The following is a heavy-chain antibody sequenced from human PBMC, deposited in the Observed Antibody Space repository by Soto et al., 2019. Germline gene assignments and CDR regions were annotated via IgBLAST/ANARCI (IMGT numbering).Heavy chain of an antibody. J-gene: IGHJ4*02. CDR1: GFTVSSNY. D-gene: IGHD6-19*01. Sequence: GGSLRLSCAASGFTVSSNYMSWVRQAPGKGLEWVSVIYSGDSTYYADSVKGRFTISRDNSKNTLYLQMNSLRAEDTAVYYCARDGQWLEIDYWGQGTLVTVSS. CDR3: ARDGQWLEIDY. CDR2: IYSGDST. V-gene: IGHV3-66*01.